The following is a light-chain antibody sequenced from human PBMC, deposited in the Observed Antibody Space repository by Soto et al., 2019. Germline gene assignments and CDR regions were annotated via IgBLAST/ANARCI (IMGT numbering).Light chain of an antibody. Sequence: EIVLTQSPGTLSLSPGERATFSCRASQSVSSSYIAWYQQKRGQAPRRLIYGASIRATGIPDRFSGSGSGTDFTLTISRLEPEDFALYYCQQYHTSPLTFGQGDQGGYKT. CDR3: QQYHTSPLT. V-gene: IGKV3-20*01. J-gene: IGKJ1*01. CDR2: GAS. CDR1: QSVSSSY.